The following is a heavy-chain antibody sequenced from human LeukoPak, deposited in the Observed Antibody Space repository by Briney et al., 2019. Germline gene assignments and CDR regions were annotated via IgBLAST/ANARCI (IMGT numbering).Heavy chain of an antibody. CDR1: GFTFSSYG. J-gene: IGHJ4*02. CDR2: IRYDGSNK. D-gene: IGHD3-22*01. Sequence: GGSLRLSCAASGFTFSSYGIHWVRQAPGKGLEWVAFIRYDGSNKYYADSVKGRFTISRDNSKNTLYLQMNSLRAEDTAVYYCAKDKGYDSSGVDYWGQGTLVTVSS. CDR3: AKDKGYDSSGVDY. V-gene: IGHV3-30*02.